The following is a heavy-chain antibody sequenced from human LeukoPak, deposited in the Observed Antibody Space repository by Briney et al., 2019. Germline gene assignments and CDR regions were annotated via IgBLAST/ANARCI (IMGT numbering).Heavy chain of an antibody. Sequence: GGSLRLACAASGFTFSSYAMSWVRQAPGKGLEWVSAISGSGGSTYYADSVKGRFTISRDNSKNTLYLQMNSLRAEDTAVYYCAKVVGSSWSYYYYYYMDVWGKGTTVTVTS. D-gene: IGHD6-13*01. CDR1: GFTFSSYA. CDR3: AKVVGSSWSYYYYYYMDV. J-gene: IGHJ6*03. V-gene: IGHV3-23*01. CDR2: ISGSGGST.